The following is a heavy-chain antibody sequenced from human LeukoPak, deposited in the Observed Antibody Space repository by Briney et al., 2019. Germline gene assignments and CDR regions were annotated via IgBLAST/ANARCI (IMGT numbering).Heavy chain of an antibody. J-gene: IGHJ4*02. D-gene: IGHD1-26*01. CDR2: IKWNGGST. CDR1: GFMFADHG. CDR3: ARGGWDLRD. V-gene: IGHV3-20*04. Sequence: GGSLRLSCAASGFMFADHGMPGVRQARGGGVGGGSGIKWNGGSTGYVDSVKGRFTISRDNAKNVLFLQMNNLRAEDTAFYYCARGGWDLRDWGQGTLVIVSS.